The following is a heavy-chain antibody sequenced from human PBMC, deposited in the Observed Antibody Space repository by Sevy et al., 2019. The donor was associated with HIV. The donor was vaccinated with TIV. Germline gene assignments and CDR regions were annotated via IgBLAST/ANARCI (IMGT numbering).Heavy chain of an antibody. V-gene: IGHV1-2*06. J-gene: IGHJ4*02. CDR2: INPNSGET. Sequence: ASLKVSCKTSGTTFIGYYMYWVRQAPGQGLECMGRINPNSGETNYAQKFHGRVTMTRDTSVNTAYMELSRLRSDDTAVYYCARGPPDSSGYYYPPFEYWGQGILVTVSS. D-gene: IGHD3-22*01. CDR3: ARGPPDSSGYYYPPFEY. CDR1: GTTFIGYY.